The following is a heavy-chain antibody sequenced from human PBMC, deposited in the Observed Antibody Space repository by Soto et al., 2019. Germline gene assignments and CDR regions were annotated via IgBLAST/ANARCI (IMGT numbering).Heavy chain of an antibody. CDR2: IKTNTEGGTT. CDR1: GLTISNAW. D-gene: IGHD2-15*01. J-gene: IGHJ6*02. CDR3: TTGSVEGV. V-gene: IGHV3-15*07. Sequence: EVQLVESGGGFIYPGGSLRLSCAASGLTISNAWMNWVRQAPGKGLEWVGRIKTNTEGGTTDYAEPVKGRFTVSRDDSKNTLYLQMNSLKIEDTAVYYCTTGSVEGVWGQGTTVTVSS.